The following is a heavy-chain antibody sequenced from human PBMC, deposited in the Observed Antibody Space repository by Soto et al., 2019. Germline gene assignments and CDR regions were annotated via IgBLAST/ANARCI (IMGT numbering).Heavy chain of an antibody. D-gene: IGHD3-9*01. J-gene: IGHJ4*02. CDR2: IYYSGST. Sequence: SETLSLTCTVSGGSISSYYWSWIRQPPGKGLEWIGYIYYSGSTNYNPSLKSRVTISVDTSKNQFSLKLSSVTAADTAVYYCARDGSYAILTGYGFDYWGQGTLVTVSS. V-gene: IGHV4-59*01. CDR3: ARDGSYAILTGYGFDY. CDR1: GGSISSYY.